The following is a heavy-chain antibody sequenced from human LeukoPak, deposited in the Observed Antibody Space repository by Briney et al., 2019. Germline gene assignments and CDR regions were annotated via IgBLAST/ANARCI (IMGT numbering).Heavy chain of an antibody. CDR2: MDTSGHT. Sequence: SETLSLTCIVSGGSISGYYSSWIRQPARKGLEWIGHMDTSGHTNYNSSLMSRVTMSVDTSKNQFSLRLTSVTAADTAVYYCARHWSHSVAQFGRSYWFDPWGQGTLVTVSS. V-gene: IGHV4-4*07. CDR1: GGSISGYY. CDR3: ARHWSHSVAQFGRSYWFDP. D-gene: IGHD2-15*01. J-gene: IGHJ5*02.